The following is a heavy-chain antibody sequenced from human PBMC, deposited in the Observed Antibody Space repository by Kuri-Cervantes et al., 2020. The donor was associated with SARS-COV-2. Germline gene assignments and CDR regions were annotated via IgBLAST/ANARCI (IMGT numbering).Heavy chain of an antibody. CDR3: AREVGGIKAYYFDY. J-gene: IGHJ4*02. D-gene: IGHD2-15*01. CDR2: ISGSSTI. Sequence: GESLKISCAASGFTFRSYSMNWVRQAPGKGLEWVSSISGSSTIDYADSVKGRFTISRDNAKNSLYLQMNSLRDEDTAVYYCAREVGGIKAYYFDYWGQGSLVTVSS. CDR1: GFTFRSYS. V-gene: IGHV3-48*02.